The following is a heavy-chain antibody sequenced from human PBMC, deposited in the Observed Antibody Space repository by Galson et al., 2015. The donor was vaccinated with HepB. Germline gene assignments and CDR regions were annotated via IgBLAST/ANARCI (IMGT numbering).Heavy chain of an antibody. V-gene: IGHV5-51*01. CDR2: IYPGDSDT. Sequence: QSGAEVKKPGGSLKISCEASGYSFTNYWIGWVRQMPGKGLEWIGIIYPGDSDTRYSPSVRGRVTISADNSVSTAYLHWSSLKTSDTAMYYCARREAAAVSRFDPWGQGTLVTVSS. D-gene: IGHD6-13*01. CDR1: GYSFTNYW. J-gene: IGHJ5*02. CDR3: ARREAAAVSRFDP.